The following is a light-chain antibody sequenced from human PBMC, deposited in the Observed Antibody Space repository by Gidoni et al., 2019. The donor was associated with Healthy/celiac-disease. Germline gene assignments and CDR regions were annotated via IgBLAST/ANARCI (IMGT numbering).Light chain of an antibody. V-gene: IGKV3-15*01. J-gene: IGKJ4*01. CDR1: QSVSSN. CDR3: QQYNNWPRD. CDR2: GAS. Sequence: EIVMTQSPATLSVSPGERATLSCRASQSVSSNLAWYQQKPGQAPRLLIYGASTRATGIPARFSGSGSGTEFTLTISSLQSEDFAVYYCQQYNNWPRDFGGXTKVEIK.